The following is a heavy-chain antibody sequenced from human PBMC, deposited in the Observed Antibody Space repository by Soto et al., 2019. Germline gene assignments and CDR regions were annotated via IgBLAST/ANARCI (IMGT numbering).Heavy chain of an antibody. CDR1: GYTFTSYD. CDR3: ARGSGTTGLNAFDI. D-gene: IGHD1-7*01. CDR2: MNPNSGNT. J-gene: IGHJ3*02. Sequence: ASVKVSCKASGYTFTSYDINWVRQATGQGLEWMGWMNPNSGNTGYAQKFQGWVTMTRDTSISTAYMELSRLRSDDTAVYYCARGSGTTGLNAFDIWGQGTMVTVSS. V-gene: IGHV1-8*01.